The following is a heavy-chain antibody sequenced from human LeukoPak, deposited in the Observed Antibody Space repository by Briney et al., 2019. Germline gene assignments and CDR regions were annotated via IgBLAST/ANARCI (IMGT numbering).Heavy chain of an antibody. CDR3: ARASYYYDSSGYQH. Sequence: SETLSLTCAVYGGSFSGYYWSWIRQTPGKGLEWIGEINHSGSTNYNPSLKSRVTISVDTSKNQFSLKLSSVTAADTAVYYCARASYYYDSSGYQHWGQGSLVTVSS. CDR2: INHSGST. V-gene: IGHV4-34*01. CDR1: GGSFSGYY. D-gene: IGHD3-22*01. J-gene: IGHJ4*02.